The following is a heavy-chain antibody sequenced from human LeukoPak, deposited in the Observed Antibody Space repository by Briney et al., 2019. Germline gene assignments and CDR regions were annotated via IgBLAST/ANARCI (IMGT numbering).Heavy chain of an antibody. CDR3: ARHGRRSSSWYNY. CDR2: IYYSGST. CDR1: GGSISSYY. V-gene: IGHV4-59*08. J-gene: IGHJ4*02. Sequence: SETLSLTCTVSGGSISSYYWSWIRQPPGKGLEWIGYIYYSGSTNYNPSLKSRVTISVDTSKNQFSLKLSSVTAADTAVYYCARHGRRSSSWYNYWGQGTLVTVSS. D-gene: IGHD6-13*01.